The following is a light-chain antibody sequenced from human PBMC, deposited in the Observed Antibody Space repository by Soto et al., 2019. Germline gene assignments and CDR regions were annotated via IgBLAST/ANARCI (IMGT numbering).Light chain of an antibody. Sequence: IVLTQSPGTLSLSPGERATLSCRASQSVPSNYVAWYQQKPVQAPRLLIYAASSRTTGIPDRFSGSGSGTDFTLTISRLEPEDFAVYYCQQYGSNPSITFGQGTRLEIK. J-gene: IGKJ5*01. CDR3: QQYGSNPSIT. V-gene: IGKV3-20*01. CDR1: QSVPSNY. CDR2: AAS.